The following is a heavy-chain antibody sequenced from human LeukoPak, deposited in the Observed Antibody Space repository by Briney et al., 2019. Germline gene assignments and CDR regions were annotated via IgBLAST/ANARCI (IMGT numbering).Heavy chain of an antibody. CDR3: AKSIVVVPAAYDY. J-gene: IGHJ4*02. D-gene: IGHD2-2*01. V-gene: IGHV3-23*01. CDR2: NSGSGGST. CDR1: GFTFSSYA. Sequence: QSGGSLRLSCAASGFTFSSYAMSWVRQAPGKGLEWVSANSGSGGSTYYADSVKGRFTISRDNSKNTLYLQMNSLRAEDTAVYYCAKSIVVVPAAYDYWGQGTLVTVSS.